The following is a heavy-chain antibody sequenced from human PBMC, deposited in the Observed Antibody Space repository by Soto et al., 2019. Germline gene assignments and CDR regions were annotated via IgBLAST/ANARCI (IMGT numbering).Heavy chain of an antibody. Sequence: GESLKISCKGSGYSFTSYWISWVRQMPGKALEWMGRIDPSDSYTNYSPSFQGHVTISADKSISTAYLQWSSPKAPDTAMSYCVRHWNYEPHNWFDPWGKGPLVTVAS. V-gene: IGHV5-10-1*01. D-gene: IGHD1-7*01. J-gene: IGHJ5*02. CDR1: GYSFTSYW. CDR2: IDPSDSYT. CDR3: VRHWNYEPHNWFDP.